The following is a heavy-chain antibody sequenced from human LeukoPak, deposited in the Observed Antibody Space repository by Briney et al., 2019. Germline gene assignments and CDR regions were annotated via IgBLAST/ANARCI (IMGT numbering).Heavy chain of an antibody. J-gene: IGHJ4*02. CDR3: AQEGGDY. V-gene: IGHV3-53*01. CDR1: GFTVSSNY. D-gene: IGHD1-26*01. CDR2: INTGGTT. Sequence: GSLRLSCAASGFTVSSNYMSWVRQAPGKGLEWVSLINTGGTTYYADSVKGRFTISRDNSKNTLYLQMNSLRAEDTAVYYCAQEGGDYWGQGTLVTVSS.